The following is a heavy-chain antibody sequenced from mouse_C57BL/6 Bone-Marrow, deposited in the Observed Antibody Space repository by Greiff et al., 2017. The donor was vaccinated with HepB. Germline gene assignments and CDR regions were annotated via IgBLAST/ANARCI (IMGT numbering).Heavy chain of an antibody. D-gene: IGHD1-1*01. Sequence: EVQLVESGGGLVQPGGSLKLSCAASGFTFSDYYMYWVRQTPEKRLEWVAYISNGGGSTYYPDTVKGRFTISRDNAKNTLYLQMSRLKSEDTAMYYCARHGLYGSSYEYFDVWGTGTTVTVSS. CDR1: GFTFSDYY. V-gene: IGHV5-12*01. CDR2: ISNGGGST. CDR3: ARHGLYGSSYEYFDV. J-gene: IGHJ1*03.